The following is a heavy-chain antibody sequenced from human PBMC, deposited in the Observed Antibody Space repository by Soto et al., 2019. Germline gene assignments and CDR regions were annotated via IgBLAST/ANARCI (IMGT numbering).Heavy chain of an antibody. CDR2: IYPGDSDT. V-gene: IGHV5-51*01. CDR1: GYSFTSYW. Sequence: PGESLKISCKGSGYSFTSYWIGWVRQMPGKGLEWMGIIYPGDSDTRYSPSFQGQVTISADKSISTAYLQWSSLKASDTAMYYCPRLAVTHYHDNSGYPCYFDYPGQGTLVTVSS. D-gene: IGHD3-22*01. CDR3: PRLAVTHYHDNSGYPCYFDY. J-gene: IGHJ4*03.